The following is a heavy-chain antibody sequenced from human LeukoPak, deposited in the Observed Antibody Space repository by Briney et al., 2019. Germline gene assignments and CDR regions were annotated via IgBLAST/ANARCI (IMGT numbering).Heavy chain of an antibody. D-gene: IGHD2-2*01. J-gene: IGHJ4*02. CDR2: IKQDGSEK. Sequence: GGSLRLSCAASGFTFISYWMSWVRQAPGKGLEWVANIKQDGSEKYYVDSVKGRFTISRDNAKNSLYLQMNSLRAEDTAVYYCARGYQPYYFDYWGQGTLVTVSS. V-gene: IGHV3-7*01. CDR1: GFTFISYW. CDR3: ARGYQPYYFDY.